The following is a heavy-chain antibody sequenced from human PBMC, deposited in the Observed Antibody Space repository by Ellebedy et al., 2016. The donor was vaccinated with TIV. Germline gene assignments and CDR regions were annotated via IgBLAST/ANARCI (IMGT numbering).Heavy chain of an antibody. CDR2: IYNNGGT. Sequence: MPSETLSLTCTVSGGSTSSSYWSWIRQPPGRRLEWIGYIYNNGGTNYNPSLTSRVTISVDRSKNQFSLKRASVSAADTAVYYCARGLRGPFDYWGQGTLVTVSS. V-gene: IGHV4-59*01. J-gene: IGHJ4*02. CDR1: GGSTSSSY. CDR3: ARGLRGPFDY.